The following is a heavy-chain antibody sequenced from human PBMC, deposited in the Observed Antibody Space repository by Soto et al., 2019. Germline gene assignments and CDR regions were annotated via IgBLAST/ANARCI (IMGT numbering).Heavy chain of an antibody. J-gene: IGHJ4*02. CDR3: GRRGKGGTVVVPAAPRGGVFDY. V-gene: IGHV4-34*01. CDR2: INHSGST. CDR1: EGSIVDFY. Sequence: TKSHPKTVEEGSIVDFYGSWISKQQRKGLEWIGEINHSGSTNYNPSLKSRVTISVDTSKSQFSLTLTSVTAADTAVYYWGRRGKGGTVVVPAAPRGGVFDYWGQGTLVTVSS. D-gene: IGHD2-2*01.